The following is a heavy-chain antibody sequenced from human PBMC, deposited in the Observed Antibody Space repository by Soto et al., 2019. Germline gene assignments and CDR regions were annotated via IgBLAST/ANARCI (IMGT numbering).Heavy chain of an antibody. D-gene: IGHD3-10*01. CDR2: ISGSGGST. CDR3: AKGTEILLWFGELLYFDY. V-gene: IGHV3-23*01. CDR1: GFTFSSYA. J-gene: IGHJ4*02. Sequence: GGSLRLSCAASGFTFSSYAMSWVRQAPGKGLEWVSAISGSGGSTYYADSVKGRFTISRDNSKNTLYLQMNSLRAEDTAVYYCAKGTEILLWFGELLYFDYWGQGTLVTVSS.